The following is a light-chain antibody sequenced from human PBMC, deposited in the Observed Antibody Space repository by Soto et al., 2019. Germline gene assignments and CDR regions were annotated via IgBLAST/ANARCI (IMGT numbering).Light chain of an antibody. CDR3: QQSNTYSRT. Sequence: EIQITQSPSTLSASVGDRITITCRASQSIGTSLAWYQQKPGKAPKLLIYMASNLQSGVPSRFGGAGSGTEFTLTISSLQPDDFATYYCQQSNTYSRTFGQGTKVDI. CDR1: QSIGTS. V-gene: IGKV1-5*03. CDR2: MAS. J-gene: IGKJ1*01.